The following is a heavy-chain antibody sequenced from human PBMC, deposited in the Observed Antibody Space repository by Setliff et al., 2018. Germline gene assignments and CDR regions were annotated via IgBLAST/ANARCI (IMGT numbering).Heavy chain of an antibody. CDR3: ARHHAQYYSDSSGYFYEDWYFDL. CDR1: GDSITNYY. Sequence: SETLSLTCTVSGDSITNYYWSWIRQPPGKGLEYIGYIYYTGSTNSNPSLKSRVTISVDTSKNQFSLKLSSVTAADTAVYYCARHHAQYYSDSSGYFYEDWYFDLWGRGTLVTVSS. D-gene: IGHD3-22*01. J-gene: IGHJ2*01. CDR2: IYYTGST. V-gene: IGHV4-59*08.